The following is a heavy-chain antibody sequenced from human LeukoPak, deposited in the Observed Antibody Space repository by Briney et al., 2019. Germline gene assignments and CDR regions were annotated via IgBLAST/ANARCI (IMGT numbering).Heavy chain of an antibody. J-gene: IGHJ4*02. CDR1: GFTFSSYA. CDR2: IYSADST. Sequence: PGGSLRLSCAASGFTFSSYAMSWVRQAPGKGLEWVSVIYSADSTYYGDTVKGRFTISRDYSKNTLYLQMNSLRAEDTAVYYCARSTSPYYDVLTGYVEEPYYFDYWGQGTLVTVSS. CDR3: ARSTSPYYDVLTGYVEEPYYFDY. D-gene: IGHD3-9*01. V-gene: IGHV3-66*01.